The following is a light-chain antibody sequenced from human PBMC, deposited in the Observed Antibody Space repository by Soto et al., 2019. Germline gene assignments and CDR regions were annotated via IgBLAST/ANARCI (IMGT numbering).Light chain of an antibody. Sequence: QPVLTQSSSASASLGSSVKLTCTLSSGHSTYIIAWHQQQPGKAPRYLMKLVGSGSYNKGSGIPDRFSGSSFGADRYLTISNLQFEDEADYYCETWDTNVVVFGGGTKVTVL. CDR1: SGHSTYI. J-gene: IGLJ2*01. V-gene: IGLV4-60*02. CDR3: ETWDTNVVV. CDR2: LVGSGSY.